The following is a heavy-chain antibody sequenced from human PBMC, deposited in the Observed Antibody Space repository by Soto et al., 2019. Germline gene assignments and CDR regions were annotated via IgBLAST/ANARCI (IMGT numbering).Heavy chain of an antibody. CDR1: GYTFTSYY. CDR2: INPSGGST. Sequence: QVQLVQSGAEVKKPGASVKVSCKASGYTFTSYYMHWVRQAPGQGLEWMGIINPSGGSTSYAQKFQGRVTMTRDTSTSTVYMELSSLRSEDTAVYYCARENYGDYRISPRFDPWGQGTLVTVSS. CDR3: ARENYGDYRISPRFDP. J-gene: IGHJ5*02. V-gene: IGHV1-46*01. D-gene: IGHD4-17*01.